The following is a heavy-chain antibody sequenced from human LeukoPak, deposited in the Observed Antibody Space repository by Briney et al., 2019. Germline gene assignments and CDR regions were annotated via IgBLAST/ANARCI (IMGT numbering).Heavy chain of an antibody. D-gene: IGHD4-23*01. Sequence: SVKVSCKASGGTFSSYAISWVRQAPGQGLEWMGGTIPIFGTANYAQKFQGRVTITADESTSTAYMELSSLRSEDTAVYYCARVTTVVTPSDAFDIWGQGTMVTVSS. CDR3: ARVTTVVTPSDAFDI. CDR1: GGTFSSYA. CDR2: TIPIFGTA. V-gene: IGHV1-69*13. J-gene: IGHJ3*02.